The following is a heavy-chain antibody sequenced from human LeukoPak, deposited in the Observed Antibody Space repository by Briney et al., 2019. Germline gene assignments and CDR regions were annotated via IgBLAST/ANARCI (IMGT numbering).Heavy chain of an antibody. CDR1: GGSFSGYY. CDR2: INHSGST. V-gene: IGHV4-34*01. CDR3: ARLSAAGTDY. J-gene: IGHJ4*02. D-gene: IGHD6-13*01. Sequence: SETLSLTCAVYGGSFSGYYWSWIRQPPGKGLEWIGEINHSGSTNYNPSLKSRVTISVDTSKNQFSLKLSSVTAADTAVYYCARLSAAGTDYWGQGTLVTVSS.